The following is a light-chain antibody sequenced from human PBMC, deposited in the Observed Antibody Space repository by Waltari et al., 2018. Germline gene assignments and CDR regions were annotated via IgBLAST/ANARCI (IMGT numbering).Light chain of an antibody. Sequence: EVLLTQSPATLSLSPGDSATLLCRASQNINTDLGWYQQKPGQAPRLLISDAYNWAAGTPVRFSGRGSGTDFTLTISSLEPEDFALYYCQQRYSWPRTFGQGTKVEIK. V-gene: IGKV3-11*01. CDR1: QNINTD. J-gene: IGKJ1*01. CDR3: QQRYSWPRT. CDR2: DAY.